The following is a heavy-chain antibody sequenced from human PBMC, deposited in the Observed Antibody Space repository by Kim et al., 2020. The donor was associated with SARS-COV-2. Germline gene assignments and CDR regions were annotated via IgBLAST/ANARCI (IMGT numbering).Heavy chain of an antibody. Sequence: ASVKVSCKASGYTFTSYGISWVRQAPGQGLEWMGWISAYNGNTNYAQKLQGRVTMTTDTSTSTAYMELRSLRSDDTAVYYCARDGSSSWYLTPPIVMLWDHDAFDIWGQGTMVTVSS. CDR3: ARDGSSSWYLTPPIVMLWDHDAFDI. J-gene: IGHJ3*02. CDR2: ISAYNGNT. CDR1: GYTFTSYG. D-gene: IGHD6-13*01. V-gene: IGHV1-18*01.